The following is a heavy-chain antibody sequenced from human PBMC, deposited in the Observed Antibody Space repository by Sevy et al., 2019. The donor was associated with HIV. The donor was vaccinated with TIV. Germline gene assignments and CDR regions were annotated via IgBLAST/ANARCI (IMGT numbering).Heavy chain of an antibody. CDR2: IYPGDSDT. CDR3: ARLGCSSTSCPDDYYYYMDV. J-gene: IGHJ6*03. V-gene: IGHV5-51*01. D-gene: IGHD2-2*01. Sequence: GEPLKISCKGSGYSFTSYWIGWVRQMPGKGLEWMGIIYPGDSDTRYSPSFQGQVTISADKSISTAYLQWSSLKASDTAMYYCARLGCSSTSCPDDYYYYMDVWGKGTTVTVSS. CDR1: GYSFTSYW.